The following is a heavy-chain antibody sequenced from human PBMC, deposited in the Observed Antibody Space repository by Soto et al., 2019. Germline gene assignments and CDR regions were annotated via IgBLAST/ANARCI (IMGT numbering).Heavy chain of an antibody. CDR3: AREGGAARHFDY. V-gene: IGHV4-59*01. CDR1: GGSISIYY. CDR2: IYYSGST. J-gene: IGHJ4*02. Sequence: ETLSLTCTVSGGSISIYYWSWIRQPPGKGLEWIGYIYYSGSTNYNPSLKSRVTISVDTSKNQFSLKLSSVTAADTAVYYCAREGGAARHFDYWGQGTLVTVSS. D-gene: IGHD6-6*01.